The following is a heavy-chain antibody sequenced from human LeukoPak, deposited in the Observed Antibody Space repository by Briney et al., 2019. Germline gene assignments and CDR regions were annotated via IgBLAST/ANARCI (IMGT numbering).Heavy chain of an antibody. D-gene: IGHD3-22*01. CDR2: IYYSGST. Sequence: SETLSLTCTVSGGSISSYYWSWIRQSPGKGLEWIGYIYYSGSTDYNPSLKSRVTISVDTSKNQFPLKLSPVTAADTAVYYCARVRVSSGHHPWYFDYWGQGTLVTVTS. V-gene: IGHV4-59*01. J-gene: IGHJ4*02. CDR3: ARVRVSSGHHPWYFDY. CDR1: GGSISSYY.